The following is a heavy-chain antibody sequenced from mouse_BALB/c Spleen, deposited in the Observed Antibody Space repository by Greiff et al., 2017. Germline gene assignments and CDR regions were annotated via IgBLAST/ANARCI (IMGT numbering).Heavy chain of an antibody. CDR2: INPYNGDT. CDR1: GYSFTGYF. CDR3: ARGNYGNYERYYAMDY. D-gene: IGHD2-1*01. Sequence: DVQLQESGPELVKPGASVKISCKASGYSFTGYFMNWVMQSHGKSLEWIGRINPYNGDTFYNQKFKGKATLTVDKSSSTAHMELRSLASEDSAVYYCARGNYGNYERYYAMDYWGQGTSVTVSS. V-gene: IGHV1-20*02. J-gene: IGHJ4*01.